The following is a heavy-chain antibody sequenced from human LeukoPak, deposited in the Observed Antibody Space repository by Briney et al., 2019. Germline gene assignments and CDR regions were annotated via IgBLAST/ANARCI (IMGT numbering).Heavy chain of an antibody. J-gene: IGHJ4*02. D-gene: IGHD1-26*01. CDR1: GFTFSSYS. CDR3: ARDLVGATTGTSGIDY. Sequence: GGSLRLSCAASGFTFSSYSMNWVRQAPGKGLEWVSSISSSSSYIYYADSVKGRFTISRDNAKNSLYLQMNSLRAEDTAVYYCARDLVGATTGTSGIDYWGQGTLVTVSS. CDR2: ISSSSSYI. V-gene: IGHV3-21*01.